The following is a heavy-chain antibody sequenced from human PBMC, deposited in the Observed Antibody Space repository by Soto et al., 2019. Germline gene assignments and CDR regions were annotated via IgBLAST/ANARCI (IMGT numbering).Heavy chain of an antibody. Sequence: QLQLQESVPGLVKPSETLSRTCTVSGGSIRSSRHYWGCLRQPPRKGPECIGSTYHSGNTYYNPSLKTRVTISGNTSKNQYSLKLNYVTAADTAVYYCAISNEQLVPGLLVYWGQGTLVTVSS. CDR3: AISNEQLVPGLLVY. CDR2: TYHSGNT. V-gene: IGHV4-39*01. D-gene: IGHD6-13*01. J-gene: IGHJ4*02. CDR1: GGSIRSSRHY.